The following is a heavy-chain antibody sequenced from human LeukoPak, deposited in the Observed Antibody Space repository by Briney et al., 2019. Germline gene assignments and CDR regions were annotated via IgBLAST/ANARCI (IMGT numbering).Heavy chain of an antibody. D-gene: IGHD2-2*01. V-gene: IGHV3-23*01. CDR1: GFTFSSYA. J-gene: IGHJ5*02. CDR3: AKDGTSSWGFWWFDP. CDR2: ISGSGGST. Sequence: GGSLRLSCAASGFTFSSYAMSWVRQAPGKGLEWVSAISGSGGSTYYADSVKGRFTISRDNSKNTLYLQMNSLRAEDTAVYYCAKDGTSSWGFWWFDPWGQGTLVTVSS.